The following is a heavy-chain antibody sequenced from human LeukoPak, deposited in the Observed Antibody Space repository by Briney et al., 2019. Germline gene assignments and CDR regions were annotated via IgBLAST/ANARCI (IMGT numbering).Heavy chain of an antibody. J-gene: IGHJ4*02. CDR3: PRDVWLQPDY. CDR1: GFTFSSYA. Sequence: PGRSLRLSCAASGFTFSSYAMHWVRQAPGKGLEWVAVISYDGSNKYYADSVKGRFTISRDNSKNTLYLQMNSLRAEDTAVYYCPRDVWLQPDYWGQGTLVTVSS. D-gene: IGHD5-24*01. V-gene: IGHV3-30-3*01. CDR2: ISYDGSNK.